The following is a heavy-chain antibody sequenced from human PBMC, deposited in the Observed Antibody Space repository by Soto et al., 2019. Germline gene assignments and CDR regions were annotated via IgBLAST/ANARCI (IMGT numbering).Heavy chain of an antibody. J-gene: IGHJ4*02. CDR2: ISIRGGDE. CDR3: ARGTIVARQHLDY. V-gene: IGHV3-30*03. CDR1: GFTFRRYP. Sequence: QVQLVEPGGGVVQPGKYLRLSCAASGFTFRRYPMHWARQAPGKGLEWVTVISIRGGDEYYAESVRGRFTISRDDSKNTLYLQMDSLRVEDTAVYYCARGTIVARQHLDYWGQGTLVTVSS. D-gene: IGHD6-6*01.